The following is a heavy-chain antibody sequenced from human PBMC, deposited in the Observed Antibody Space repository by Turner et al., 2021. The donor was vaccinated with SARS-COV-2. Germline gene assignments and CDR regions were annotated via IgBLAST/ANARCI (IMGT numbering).Heavy chain of an antibody. J-gene: IGHJ6*02. CDR1: GFTISSYW. CDR3: ARDHSGVYYAMDV. Sequence: ELHLVECGGVLVQPGGSLRLLCAASGFTISSYWMRWVRQAPGKGLVWVSRIISDGSSTSYAESVKSRFTISRDNAKNTLYLQMNSLRAEDTAVYYCARDHSGVYYAMDVWGQGTTVTVSS. CDR2: IISDGSST. V-gene: IGHV3-74*01. D-gene: IGHD3-10*01.